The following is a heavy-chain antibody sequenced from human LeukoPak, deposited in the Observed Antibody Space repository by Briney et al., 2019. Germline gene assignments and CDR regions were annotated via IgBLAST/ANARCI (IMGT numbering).Heavy chain of an antibody. CDR2: IIPIFGTA. D-gene: IGHD2-2*01. V-gene: IGHV1-69*13. CDR1: GGTFSSYA. Sequence: ASVKVSCKASGGTFSSYAISWVRQAPGQGLEWMGGIIPIFGTASYAQKFQGRVTITADESTSTAYMELSRLRSDDTAVYYCARDGVMRDVVVVPAAPYNWFDPWGQGTLVTVSS. CDR3: ARDGVMRDVVVVPAAPYNWFDP. J-gene: IGHJ5*02.